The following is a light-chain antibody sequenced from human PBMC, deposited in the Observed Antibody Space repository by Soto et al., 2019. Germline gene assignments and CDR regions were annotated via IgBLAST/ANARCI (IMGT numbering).Light chain of an antibody. V-gene: IGKV1-27*01. Sequence: DIQMTQSPSSLSASVGDRVTITCRASQDIYNYLAWYQQKPGKVPSLLIYAASTLQSVVPSRFSGSGSGADFSISISSLQHEDVATYYCQKYNGAPRAFGQGTKVEIK. CDR1: QDIYNY. J-gene: IGKJ1*01. CDR3: QKYNGAPRA. CDR2: AAS.